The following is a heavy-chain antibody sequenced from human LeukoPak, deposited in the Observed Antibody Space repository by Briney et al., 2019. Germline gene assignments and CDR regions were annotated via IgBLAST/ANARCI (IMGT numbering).Heavy chain of an antibody. J-gene: IGHJ4*02. CDR1: GFTFSSYG. Sequence: PGGSLRLSCAASGFTFSSYGMHWVRQAPGKGLEWVAFIRYDGSNKYYADSVKGRFTISRDNSKNTLYLQMNSLRAEDTAVYYCARDSIVVAAAGTLDYWGQGTLVTVSS. CDR3: ARDSIVVAAAGTLDY. CDR2: IRYDGSNK. V-gene: IGHV3-30*02. D-gene: IGHD6-13*01.